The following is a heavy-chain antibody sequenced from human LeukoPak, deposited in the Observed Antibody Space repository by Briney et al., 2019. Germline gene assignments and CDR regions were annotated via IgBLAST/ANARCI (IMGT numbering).Heavy chain of an antibody. V-gene: IGHV3-48*01. Sequence: GGSLRLSCAASGFTFSSYSMNWVRQAPGKGLEWVSYISSSSSTIYYADSVKGRFTISRDNAKNSLYLQMNSLRAEDTAVYYCASIAAPQHIPIDYWGQGTLVTASS. D-gene: IGHD6-6*01. CDR1: GFTFSSYS. J-gene: IGHJ4*02. CDR2: ISSSSSTI. CDR3: ASIAAPQHIPIDY.